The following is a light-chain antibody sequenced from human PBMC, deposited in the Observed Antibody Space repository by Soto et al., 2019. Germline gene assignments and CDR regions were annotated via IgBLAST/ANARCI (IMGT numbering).Light chain of an antibody. CDR3: MQALQSPRT. J-gene: IGKJ2*01. CDR1: QSLSHRNGKTY. Sequence: EIDMTQSPLSLPVTPGEQASISCRSSQSLSHRNGKTYLDWYLQKPGQSPHLLIYLGSNRASGVPDRFTGSGSGKDFTLKISRVEAEDVVVYYCMQALQSPRTFGQGTKLEIK. V-gene: IGKV2-28*01. CDR2: LGS.